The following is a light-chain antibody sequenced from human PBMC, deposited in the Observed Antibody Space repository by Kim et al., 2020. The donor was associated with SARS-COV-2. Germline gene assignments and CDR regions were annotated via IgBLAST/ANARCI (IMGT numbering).Light chain of an antibody. CDR3: AAWDDRLNEGV. CDR2: NNN. Sequence: GQMFTISGYGSSSNIGSKTVTWYQLLPATAPKLLIYNNNQRPSGVPDRFSGSKSGTSASLAISGLQSEDEADYYCAAWDDRLNEGVFGGGTQLTVL. V-gene: IGLV1-44*01. J-gene: IGLJ2*01. CDR1: SSNIGSKT.